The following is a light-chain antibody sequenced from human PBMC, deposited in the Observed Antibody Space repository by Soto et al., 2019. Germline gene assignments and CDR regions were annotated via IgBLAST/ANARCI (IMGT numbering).Light chain of an antibody. Sequence: DIVLTQTPLSSPVTLGKPTSISCRSRQSLVYSDGNTYLSWLQQRPGQPPRLLIYQISNRFSGVPDRFSGSGAGTDFTLKLSRVEPEDVGVYYCVQFSHFPRTFGQGTKVEIE. V-gene: IGKV2-24*01. CDR3: VQFSHFPRT. CDR2: QIS. CDR1: QSLVYSDGNTY. J-gene: IGKJ1*01.